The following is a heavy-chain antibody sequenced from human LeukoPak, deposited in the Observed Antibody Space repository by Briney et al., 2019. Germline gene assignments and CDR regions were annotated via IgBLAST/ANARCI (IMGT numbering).Heavy chain of an antibody. V-gene: IGHV3-30*18. CDR1: GFTSSSYG. D-gene: IGHD2-2*02. Sequence: PGGSLRLSCAASGFTSSSYGMHWVRQAPGKGLEWVAVISYDGSNKYYAYSVKGRFTISRDNSKNTLYLQMNSLRAEDTAVYYCAKDSDTHFDYWGQGTLVTVSS. CDR3: AKDSDTHFDY. J-gene: IGHJ4*02. CDR2: ISYDGSNK.